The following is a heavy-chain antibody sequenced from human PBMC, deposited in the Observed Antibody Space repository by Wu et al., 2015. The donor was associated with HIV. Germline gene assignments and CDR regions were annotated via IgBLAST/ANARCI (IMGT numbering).Heavy chain of an antibody. V-gene: IGHV4-34*01. D-gene: IGHD3-16*01. CDR1: GESFTDYY. J-gene: IGHJ4*02. Sequence: QVQLQQWGAGVLKPSETLSLTCGVFGESFTDYYWTWIRQPPGKGLEWIGDINHVGSTNYNPSLKSRVTISVATSKHEFSLKLSSVTAADTAVYFCARGRRIMATFGGVMGLGYWGQGALVTVSS. CDR3: ARGRRIMATFGGVMGLGY. CDR2: INHVGST.